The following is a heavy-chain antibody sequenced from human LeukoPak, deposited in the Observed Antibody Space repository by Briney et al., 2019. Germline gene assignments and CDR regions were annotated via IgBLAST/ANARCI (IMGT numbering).Heavy chain of an antibody. J-gene: IGHJ4*02. CDR3: AREGTGYSSGWLDY. CDR2: ISYDGSNK. D-gene: IGHD6-19*01. V-gene: IGHV3-30-3*01. Sequence: GGSLRLSCAASGFTFSSYAMHWVRQAPGKGLEWVAVISYDGSNKYYADSVKGRFIISRDNSKNTQYLQMNSLRVEDTAVYYCAREGTGYSSGWLDYWGQGTLVAVSS. CDR1: GFTFSSYA.